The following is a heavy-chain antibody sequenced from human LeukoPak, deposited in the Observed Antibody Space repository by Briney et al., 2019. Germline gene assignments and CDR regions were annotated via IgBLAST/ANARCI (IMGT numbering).Heavy chain of an antibody. CDR1: GYTFTNDY. V-gene: IGHV1-8*01. CDR3: ARGAVTTAVHWHFSL. Sequence: ASVNVSCKASGYTFTNDYINWVRQATGQGLERMGWMNPAGDDAGYAQRFQGRMTLTRDTSVSTVYMELSSLRSDDTAVYYCARGAVTTAVHWHFSLWGRGTLVTVSS. CDR2: MNPAGDDA. J-gene: IGHJ2*01. D-gene: IGHD4-17*01.